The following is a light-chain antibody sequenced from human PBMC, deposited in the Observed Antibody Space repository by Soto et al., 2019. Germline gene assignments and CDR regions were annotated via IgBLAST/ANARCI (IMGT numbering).Light chain of an antibody. J-gene: IGKJ2*01. CDR2: DAS. CDR3: QQRSNWPHT. CDR1: QSVSSY. V-gene: IGKV3-11*01. Sequence: EIVLTQSPATLSLSPGERATLSCRVSQSVSSYLAWYQQKPGQAPRLLIYDASKRATGIPARFSGSGSGTDVTLTISSLEPEDSAVYYCQQRSNWPHTFGQGTKLEIK.